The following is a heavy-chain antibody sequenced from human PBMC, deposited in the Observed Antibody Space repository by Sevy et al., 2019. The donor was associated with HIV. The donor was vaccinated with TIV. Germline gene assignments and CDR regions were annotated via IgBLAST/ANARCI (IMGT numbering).Heavy chain of an antibody. D-gene: IGHD6-13*01. CDR3: AGGGSGWGSSWYIY. Sequence: ASVKVSCKASGGTFSSYAISWVRQAPGQGLEWMGGIIPIFGTANYAQKFQGRVTITADESTSTAYMELSSLRSEDTAGYYCAGGGSGWGSSWYIYWGQGTLVTVSS. V-gene: IGHV1-69*13. CDR2: IIPIFGTA. CDR1: GGTFSSYA. J-gene: IGHJ4*02.